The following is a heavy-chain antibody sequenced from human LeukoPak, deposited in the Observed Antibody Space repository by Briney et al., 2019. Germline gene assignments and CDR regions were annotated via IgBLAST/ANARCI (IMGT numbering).Heavy chain of an antibody. CDR1: GGSFSGYY. CDR2: INHSGST. CDR3: ARVRTYYDFWSGYYRHFDY. J-gene: IGHJ4*02. D-gene: IGHD3-3*01. Sequence: KPSETLSLTCAVYGGSFSGYYWSWIRQPPGKGLEWIGEINHSGSTNYNPSPKSRVTISVDTSKNQFSLKLSSVTAADTAVYYCARVRTYYDFWSGYYRHFDYWGQGTLVTVSS. V-gene: IGHV4-34*01.